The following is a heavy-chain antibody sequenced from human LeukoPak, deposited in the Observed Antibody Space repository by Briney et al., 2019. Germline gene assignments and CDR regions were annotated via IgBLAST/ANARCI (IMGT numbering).Heavy chain of an antibody. D-gene: IGHD3-22*01. J-gene: IGHJ3*02. CDR2: ISWNSGSI. CDR3: ARTYYYDSSGQRHDAFDI. V-gene: IGHV3-9*01. Sequence: GRSLRLSCAASGFTFDDYAMHWVRQAPGKGLEWVSGISWNSGSIGYADSVKGRSTISRDNAKNSLYLQMNSLRAEDTALYYCARTYYYDSSGQRHDAFDIWGQGTMVTVSS. CDR1: GFTFDDYA.